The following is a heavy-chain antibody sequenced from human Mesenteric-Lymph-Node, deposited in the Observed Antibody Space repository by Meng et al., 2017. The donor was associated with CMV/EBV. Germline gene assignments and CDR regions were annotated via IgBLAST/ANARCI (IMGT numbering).Heavy chain of an antibody. Sequence: SETLSLTCAVYGGSFSGYYWSWIRQPPGKGLEWIGEINHSGSTNYNPSLKSRVTISIDTSKNQFSLKLSSVTAADTAVYYCAREGSLEWFSHGMDVWGQGTTVTVSS. V-gene: IGHV4-34*01. CDR1: GGSFSGYY. D-gene: IGHD3-3*01. CDR2: INHSGST. J-gene: IGHJ6*02. CDR3: AREGSLEWFSHGMDV.